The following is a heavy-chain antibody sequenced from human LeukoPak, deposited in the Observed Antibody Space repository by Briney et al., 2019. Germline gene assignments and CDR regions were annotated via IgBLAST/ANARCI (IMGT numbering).Heavy chain of an antibody. V-gene: IGHV3-30-3*01. CDR3: AKDRYSTSSTFTINPFDY. J-gene: IGHJ4*02. CDR2: ISYDGSNK. D-gene: IGHD6-13*01. CDR1: GFTFSSYA. Sequence: GGSLRLSCAASGFTFSSYAMHWVRQAPGKGLEWVAVISYDGSNKYYTDSVKGRFTISRDNSKSTLDLQMNSLRVEDTAVYYCAKDRYSTSSTFTINPFDYWGQGILVTVSS.